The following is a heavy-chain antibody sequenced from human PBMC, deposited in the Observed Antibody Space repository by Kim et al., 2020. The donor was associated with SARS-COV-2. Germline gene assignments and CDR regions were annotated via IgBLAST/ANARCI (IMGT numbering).Heavy chain of an antibody. Sequence: GGSLRLSCAASGFTFSSYSMNWVRQAPGKGLEWVSSISSSSSYIYYADSVKGRFTISRDNAKNSLYLQMNSLRAEDTAVYYCARDGTLRLGELSLTYYYYGVDVWRQGTTVTVSS. V-gene: IGHV3-21*01. J-gene: IGHJ6*02. D-gene: IGHD3-16*02. CDR3: ARDGTLRLGELSLTYYYYGVDV. CDR1: GFTFSSYS. CDR2: ISSSSSYI.